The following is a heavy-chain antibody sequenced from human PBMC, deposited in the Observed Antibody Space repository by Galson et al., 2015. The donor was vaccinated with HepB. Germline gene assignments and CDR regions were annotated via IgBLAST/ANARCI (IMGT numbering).Heavy chain of an antibody. Sequence: SVKVSCKASGGTFSSYAISWVRQAPGQGLEWMGGIIPIFGTANYAQKFQGRVTITADESTSTAYMELSSLRSEDTAVYYCASGRDIVVVPAAIPIPFDLWGRGTLVTVSS. J-gene: IGHJ2*01. CDR1: GGTFSSYA. CDR2: IIPIFGTA. D-gene: IGHD2-2*02. V-gene: IGHV1-69*13. CDR3: ASGRDIVVVPAAIPIPFDL.